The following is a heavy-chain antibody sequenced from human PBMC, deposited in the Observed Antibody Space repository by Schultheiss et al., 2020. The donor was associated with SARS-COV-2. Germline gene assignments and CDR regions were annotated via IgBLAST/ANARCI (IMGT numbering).Heavy chain of an antibody. CDR2: IYYSGST. V-gene: IGHV4-59*08. D-gene: IGHD3-22*01. CDR3: ARHGYYYDSSGYPEFQH. Sequence: SETLSLTCTVSGASISSYYWSWIRQPPGKGLEWIGYIYYSGSTNYNPSLKSRVTISVDTSKNQFSLKLSSVTAADTAVYYCARHGYYYDSSGYPEFQHWGQGTLVTVSS. J-gene: IGHJ1*01. CDR1: GASISSYY.